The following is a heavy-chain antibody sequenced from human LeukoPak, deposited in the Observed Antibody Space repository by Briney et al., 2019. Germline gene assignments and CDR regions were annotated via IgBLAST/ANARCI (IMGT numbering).Heavy chain of an antibody. CDR1: GGSISSYY. V-gene: IGHV4-59*01. CDR2: IYYSGST. D-gene: IGHD2-2*01. CDR3: ARDFRYCSSTSCRRLPFDP. J-gene: IGHJ5*02. Sequence: SETLSLTCTVSGGSISSYYWSWIRQPPGKGLEWIGYIYYSGSTNYNPSLKSRVTISVDTSKNQFSLKLSSVTAADTAVYYCARDFRYCSSTSCRRLPFDPWGQGTLVTVSS.